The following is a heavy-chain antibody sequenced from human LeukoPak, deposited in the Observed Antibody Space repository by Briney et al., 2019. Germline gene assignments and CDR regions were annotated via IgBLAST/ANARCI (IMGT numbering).Heavy chain of an antibody. CDR3: ARVFNTVGFDY. J-gene: IGHJ4*02. Sequence: PGGSLRLPCAASGFTFSSYEMNWVRQAPGKGLEWVSYISSSGSTIYYADSVKGRFTISRDNARNSLDLQMNSLRAEDTAVYYCARVFNTVGFDYWGQGILVTVSS. CDR2: ISSSGSTI. CDR1: GFTFSSYE. D-gene: IGHD4-23*01. V-gene: IGHV3-48*03.